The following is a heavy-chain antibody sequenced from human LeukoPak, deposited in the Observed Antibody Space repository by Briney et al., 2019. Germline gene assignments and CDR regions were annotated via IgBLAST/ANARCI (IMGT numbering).Heavy chain of an antibody. CDR2: ISYDGSNK. V-gene: IGHV3-30*03. Sequence: PGGSLRLSCAASGFTFSSYSMNWVRQAPGKGLEWVAVISYDGSNKYYADSVKGRFTISRDNSKNTLYLQMNSLRAEDTAVYYCARDGTYYYDSSGYLGYWGQGTLVTVSS. CDR3: ARDGTYYYDSSGYLGY. CDR1: GFTFSSYS. D-gene: IGHD3-22*01. J-gene: IGHJ4*02.